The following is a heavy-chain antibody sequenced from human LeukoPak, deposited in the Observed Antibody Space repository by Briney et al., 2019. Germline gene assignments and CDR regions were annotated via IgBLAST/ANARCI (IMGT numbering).Heavy chain of an antibody. CDR2: IYSGGST. Sequence: GGSLRLSCAASGFTVSSNYMSWVRQAPGKGLEWVSVIYSGGSTYYADSVKGRFTISRDNSKNTLHLQMNSLRAEDTAVYYCARGRRDGYNLRAFDIWGQGTMVTVSS. J-gene: IGHJ3*02. V-gene: IGHV3-53*01. CDR3: ARGRRDGYNLRAFDI. D-gene: IGHD5-24*01. CDR1: GFTVSSNY.